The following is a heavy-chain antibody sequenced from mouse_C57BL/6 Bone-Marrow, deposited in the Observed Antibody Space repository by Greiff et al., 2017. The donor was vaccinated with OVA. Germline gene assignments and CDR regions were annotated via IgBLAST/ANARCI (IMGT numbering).Heavy chain of an antibody. J-gene: IGHJ4*01. Sequence: EVQVVESGGGLVQPGGSLSLSCAASGFTFTDYYMSWVRQPPGKALEWLGFIRNKANGYTTEYSASVKGRFTISRDNSQSILYLQMNALRAEDSATYYCARSSYYYGSSFYYYAMDYWGQGTSVTVSS. CDR2: IRNKANGYTT. CDR1: GFTFTDYY. CDR3: ARSSYYYGSSFYYYAMDY. V-gene: IGHV7-3*01. D-gene: IGHD1-1*01.